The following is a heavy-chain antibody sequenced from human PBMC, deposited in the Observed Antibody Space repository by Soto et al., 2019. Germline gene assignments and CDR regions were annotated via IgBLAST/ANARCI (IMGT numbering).Heavy chain of an antibody. CDR2: ISAYNGNT. V-gene: IGHV1-18*01. CDR1: GYTFTSNG. CDR3: ARDPHIVVVTAIPADDAFDI. D-gene: IGHD2-21*02. Sequence: EASVKVSCKDSGYTFTSNGSRWVRQAPGQGLEWMGWISAYNGNTNYAQKLQGRVTMTTDTSTSTAYMELRSLRSDDTAVYYCARDPHIVVVTAIPADDAFDIWGQGTMVT. J-gene: IGHJ3*02.